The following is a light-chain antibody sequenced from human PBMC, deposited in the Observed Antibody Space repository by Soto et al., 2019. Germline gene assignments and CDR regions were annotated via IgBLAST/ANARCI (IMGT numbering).Light chain of an antibody. J-gene: IGKJ1*01. CDR2: KAS. V-gene: IGKV1-5*03. CDR1: QSISSW. Sequence: DIQMTQSPSTLSASVGDRVTITCRASQSISSWLAWYQQKPGKAPKLLIYKASNLESGVPSRFSGSGSGTEFTLTISSLQPDDFATYYCQQYSTYAWTCGQGTQVEIK. CDR3: QQYSTYAWT.